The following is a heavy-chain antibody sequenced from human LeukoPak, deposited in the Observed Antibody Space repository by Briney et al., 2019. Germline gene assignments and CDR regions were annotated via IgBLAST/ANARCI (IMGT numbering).Heavy chain of an antibody. CDR1: GFTFSSYS. V-gene: IGHV3-48*02. D-gene: IGHD3-22*01. CDR3: ARIDTYYYDSSGYYSAFDI. J-gene: IGHJ3*02. Sequence: GGSLRLSCAASGFTFSSYSMNWVRQAPGKGLEWVSYITSSSSTIYYADSVKGRFTISRDNAKNSLYLQMNSLRDEDTAVYYCARIDTYYYDSSGYYSAFDIWGQGTIVTVSS. CDR2: ITSSSSTI.